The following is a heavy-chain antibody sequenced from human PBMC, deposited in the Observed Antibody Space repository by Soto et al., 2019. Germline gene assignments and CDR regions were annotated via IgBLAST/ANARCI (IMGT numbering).Heavy chain of an antibody. J-gene: IGHJ4*02. Sequence: EVQLVESGGGSVQPGGSLRLSCVASGITFTNYWMHWVRQVPGKGLVWVARVDSDGRGTSYADFVKGRFTISRDNAKNTLYLQMNSLSVEDTTMYYCGTVFEHWGQGIPVTVSS. CDR2: VDSDGRGT. CDR3: GTVFEH. CDR1: GITFTNYW. V-gene: IGHV3-74*01.